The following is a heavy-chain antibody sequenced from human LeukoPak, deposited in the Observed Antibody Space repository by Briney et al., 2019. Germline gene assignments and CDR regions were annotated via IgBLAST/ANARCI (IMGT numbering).Heavy chain of an antibody. CDR3: AKDDRRYCSSTSCLDSFDP. Sequence: PGGSLRLSCGASGFTFSSYAMSWVRQAPGKGLEWVSAISGSGGITYYADSVKGRFTISRDNSKNTLHLQMNSLRAEDTAVYYCAKDDRRYCSSTSCLDSFDPWGQGTLVTVSS. V-gene: IGHV3-23*01. CDR1: GFTFSSYA. J-gene: IGHJ5*02. CDR2: ISGSGGIT. D-gene: IGHD2-2*01.